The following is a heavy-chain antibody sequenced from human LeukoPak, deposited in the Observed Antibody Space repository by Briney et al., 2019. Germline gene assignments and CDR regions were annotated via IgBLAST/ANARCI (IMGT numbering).Heavy chain of an antibody. CDR1: GFTFRSYA. CDR2: ISFDGSNR. V-gene: IGHV3-30*18. CDR3: AKDQGYCSSTSCSDFDY. J-gene: IGHJ4*02. D-gene: IGHD2-2*01. Sequence: GGSLRLSCAASGFTFRSYAMHWVRQAPGKGLEWVAVISFDGSNRCYADSGKGRFTISRDNSKNTLYLQMNSLRAEDTAVYYCAKDQGYCSSTSCSDFDYWGQGTLVTVSS.